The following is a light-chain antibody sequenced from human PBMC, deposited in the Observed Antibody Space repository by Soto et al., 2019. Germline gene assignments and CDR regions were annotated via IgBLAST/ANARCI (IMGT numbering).Light chain of an antibody. CDR3: QHRYNWPPLT. CDR2: DAS. Sequence: EIVLTQSPATLSLSPGERATLSCRASQSVRSYLAWYQQKPGQAPRLLIYDASNRATGIPARFSGSGSGTDFTLTISSLEPEDFAVYYCQHRYNWPPLTFGGGTKVEIK. J-gene: IGKJ4*01. CDR1: QSVRSY. V-gene: IGKV3-11*01.